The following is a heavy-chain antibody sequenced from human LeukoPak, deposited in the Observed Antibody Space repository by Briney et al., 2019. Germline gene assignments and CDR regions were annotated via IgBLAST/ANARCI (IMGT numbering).Heavy chain of an antibody. CDR1: GYTFTSYG. D-gene: IGHD3-3*01. CDR2: ISAYNGNT. Sequence: GASVKVSCKASGYTFTSYGISWVRQAPGQGLEWMGWISAYNGNTNYAQKLQGRVTMTTDTSTSTAYMELRSLRSDDTAVYYCARDGGRITIFGVVNNWFDPWGQGTLVTVSS. CDR3: ARDGGRITIFGVVNNWFDP. J-gene: IGHJ5*02. V-gene: IGHV1-18*01.